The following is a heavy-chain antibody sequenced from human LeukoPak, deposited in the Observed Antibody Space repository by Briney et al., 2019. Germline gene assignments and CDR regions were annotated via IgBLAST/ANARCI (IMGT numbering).Heavy chain of an antibody. J-gene: IGHJ4*02. V-gene: IGHV3-30*18. CDR1: GFTFSSYG. D-gene: IGHD3-9*01. CDR2: VSYDGSNK. Sequence: GGSLRLSCAASGFTFSSYGMHWVRQAPGKGLEWVAVVSYDGSNKYYADSVKGRFTISRDNSKNTLYLQMNSLRAEDTAVYYCAKGVLRYFDSPTLFDYWGQGTLVTVSS. CDR3: AKGVLRYFDSPTLFDY.